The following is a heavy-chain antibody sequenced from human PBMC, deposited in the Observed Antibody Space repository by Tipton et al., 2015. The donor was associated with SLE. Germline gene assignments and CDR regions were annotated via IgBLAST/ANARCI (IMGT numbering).Heavy chain of an antibody. CDR2: TRNKAYGGTT. D-gene: IGHD3/OR15-3a*01. V-gene: IGHV3-49*04. CDR3: TRRGSGRVFEV. J-gene: IGHJ3*01. CDR1: GVTLDDSV. Sequence: SLRLSCRVSGVTLDDSVMSCVRQAPGKGLEWVSFTRNKAYGGTTEYAASVKGRFTISKDESNSIVYLHMNSLQIDDTALYFCTRRGSGRVFEVWGQGTMVTVSS.